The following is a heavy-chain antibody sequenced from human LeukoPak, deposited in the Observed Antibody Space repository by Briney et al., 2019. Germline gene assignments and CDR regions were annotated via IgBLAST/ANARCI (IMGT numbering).Heavy chain of an antibody. V-gene: IGHV1-2*02. CDR3: ARDYDTILDY. Sequence: ASVKVSCKTSGYSFTAYYMHRVRQAPGQGLEWMGWINPNSDDTNYAQKFQGRVAMTRDTSIRTVYLDLSRLRSDDTAVYYCARDYDTILDYWGQGTLVTVSS. CDR2: INPNSDDT. CDR1: GYSFTAYY. J-gene: IGHJ4*02. D-gene: IGHD3-16*01.